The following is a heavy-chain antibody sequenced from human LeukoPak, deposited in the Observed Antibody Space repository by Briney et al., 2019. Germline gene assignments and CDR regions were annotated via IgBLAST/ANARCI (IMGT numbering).Heavy chain of an antibody. CDR2: ISGSGRST. Sequence: PGGSLRLSCAGSGFTFSSHGMDWVRQAPGKGLEWVSVISGSGRSTYYADSVKGRFTISRDKSTNTVYLQMSSLRAEDTAFYYCAKSVVNSGTYIPFDYWGQGTLVTVSS. CDR1: GFTFSSHG. J-gene: IGHJ4*02. D-gene: IGHD1-26*01. CDR3: AKSVVNSGTYIPFDY. V-gene: IGHV3-23*01.